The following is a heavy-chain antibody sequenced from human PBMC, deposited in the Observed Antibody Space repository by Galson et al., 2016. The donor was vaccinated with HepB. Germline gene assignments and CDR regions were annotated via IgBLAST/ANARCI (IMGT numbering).Heavy chain of an antibody. Sequence: SLRLSCAASGFTVNSYGVHWDRQTPGKRLEWMAVMSYDGSTKKYADSVKGRFTISRDNSKNTVYLQMNRLRPEDTAVYYCAREVHSDDFWSGYTLSYYGMDVWGQGTAVTVPS. CDR2: MSYDGSTK. D-gene: IGHD3-3*01. V-gene: IGHV3-30*03. CDR1: GFTVNSYG. J-gene: IGHJ6*02. CDR3: AREVHSDDFWSGYTLSYYGMDV.